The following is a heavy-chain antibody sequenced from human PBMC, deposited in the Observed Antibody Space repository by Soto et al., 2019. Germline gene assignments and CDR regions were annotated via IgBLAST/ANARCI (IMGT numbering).Heavy chain of an antibody. CDR3: AREIAASFDY. CDR2: ISYDGSNK. CDR1: GFTFSSYA. V-gene: IGHV3-30-3*01. Sequence: VGSLRLSCAASGFTFSSYAMHWVRQAPGKGLEWVAVISYDGSNKYYADSVKGRFTISRDNSKNTLYLQMNSLRAEDTAVYYCAREIAASFDYWGQGTLVTVSS. J-gene: IGHJ4*02. D-gene: IGHD6-6*01.